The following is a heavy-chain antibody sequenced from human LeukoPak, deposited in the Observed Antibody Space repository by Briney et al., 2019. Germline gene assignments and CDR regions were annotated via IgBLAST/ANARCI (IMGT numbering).Heavy chain of an antibody. CDR1: GFSLSTSGMC. V-gene: IGHV2-70*11. D-gene: IGHD1/OR15-1a*01. CDR3: ARIRHNWNRGSHYFDY. CDR2: IDWDDDR. Sequence: ESGPALVKPTQTLTLTCTFSGFSLSTSGMCVSWIRQPPGKALEWLARIDWDDDRYYSTSLKTRLTISKDTSKNQVVLTMTNMDPVDTATYYCARIRHNWNRGSHYFDYWGQGTLVTVSS. J-gene: IGHJ4*02.